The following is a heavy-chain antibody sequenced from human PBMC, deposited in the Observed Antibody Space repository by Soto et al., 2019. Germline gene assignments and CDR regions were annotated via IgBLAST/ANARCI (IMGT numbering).Heavy chain of an antibody. J-gene: IGHJ6*02. CDR2: IYYSGST. V-gene: IGHV4-31*03. CDR3: AREDPTYSSSWYRSYYYGMDV. Sequence: QVQLQESGPGLVKPSQTLSLTCTVSGGSISSGGYYWSWIRQHPGKGLEWIGYIYYSGSTYYNPSLERRVTISVDTSKNQFSLKLSSVTAADTAVYYCAREDPTYSSSWYRSYYYGMDVWGQGTTVTVSS. CDR1: GGSISSGGYY. D-gene: IGHD6-13*01.